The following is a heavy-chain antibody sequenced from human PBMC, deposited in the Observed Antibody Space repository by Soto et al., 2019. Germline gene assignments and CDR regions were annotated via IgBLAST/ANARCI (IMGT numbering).Heavy chain of an antibody. Sequence: SVKVSCKAFGFTLTGSAVQWVRQARGQRLEWIGWIVVGTGDTSYAQKFQERVTITRDRSTSTVFMELASLTFEDTAVYFCAADPHYSSEKSLEWGQGTLVTVSS. CDR2: IVVGTGDT. V-gene: IGHV1-58*01. D-gene: IGHD4-4*01. J-gene: IGHJ4*02. CDR1: GFTLTGSA. CDR3: AADPHYSSEKSLE.